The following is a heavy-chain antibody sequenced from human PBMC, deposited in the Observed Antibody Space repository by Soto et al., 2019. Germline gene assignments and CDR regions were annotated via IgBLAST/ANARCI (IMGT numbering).Heavy chain of an antibody. CDR3: LRDFQGVVASGHY. CDR1: GFTFSNYA. J-gene: IGHJ4*02. D-gene: IGHD3-10*01. V-gene: IGHV3-30*09. Sequence: GGSLRLSCATSGFTFSNYAIHWVRQAPGKGLEWVAVMSYDGKNNYYADSVEGRFAVSRDNSRNTVYLQMDSLRREDTAMYYCLRDFQGVVASGHYWGPATLVTVYS. CDR2: MSYDGKNN.